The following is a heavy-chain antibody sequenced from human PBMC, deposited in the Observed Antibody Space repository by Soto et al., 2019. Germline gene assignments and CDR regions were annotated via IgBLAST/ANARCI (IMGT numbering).Heavy chain of an antibody. CDR1: GGSISSGDYY. J-gene: IGHJ4*02. CDR3: ARTVNHYGSGSYFFDY. V-gene: IGHV4-30-4*01. Sequence: SETLSLTCTVSGGSISSGDYYWSWIRQPPGKGLEWIGYIYYSGSTYYNPSLKSRVTISVDTSKNQFSLKLSSVTAADTAVYYCARTVNHYGSGSYFFDYWGQGTLVTVSS. D-gene: IGHD3-10*01. CDR2: IYYSGST.